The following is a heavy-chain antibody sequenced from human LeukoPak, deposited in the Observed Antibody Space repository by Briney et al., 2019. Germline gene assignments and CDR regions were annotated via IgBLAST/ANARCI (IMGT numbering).Heavy chain of an antibody. CDR3: AGDKDYVWGSYRPPENAFDI. J-gene: IGHJ3*02. D-gene: IGHD3-16*02. V-gene: IGHV1-2*02. Sequence: ASVKVSCKASGYTFTGYYMHWVRQAPGQGLEWMGWTNPNSGGTNYAQKFQGRVTMTRDTSISTAYMELSRLRSDDTAVYYCAGDKDYVWGSYRPPENAFDIWGQGTMVTVSS. CDR2: TNPNSGGT. CDR1: GYTFTGYY.